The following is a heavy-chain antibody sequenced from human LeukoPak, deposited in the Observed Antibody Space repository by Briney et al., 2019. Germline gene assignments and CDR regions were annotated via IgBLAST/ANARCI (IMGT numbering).Heavy chain of an antibody. D-gene: IGHD3-9*01. CDR2: IYYSGSA. V-gene: IGHV4-39*01. J-gene: IGHJ4*02. CDR3: ARTVLRYFDWLVYFDY. CDR1: GGSISSSSYY. Sequence: NPSETLSLTCTVSGGSISSSSYYWGWIRQPPGKGLEWIGSIYYSGSAYYNPSLKSRVTISVDTSKNQFSLKLSSVTAADTAVYYCARTVLRYFDWLVYFDYWGQGTLVTVPS.